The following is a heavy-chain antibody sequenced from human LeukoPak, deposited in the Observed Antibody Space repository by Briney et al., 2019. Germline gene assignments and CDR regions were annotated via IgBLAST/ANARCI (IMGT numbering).Heavy chain of an antibody. D-gene: IGHD2-15*01. CDR3: ARAPDLYCSGDSCYNEFDP. CDR2: IIPIFGTA. J-gene: IGHJ5*02. Sequence: SVKVSCKASGYTFSSYGISWVRQAPGQGLEWMGGIIPIFGTANYAQKFQGRVTITADESTSTAYMELSSLRSEDTAVYYCARAPDLYCSGDSCYNEFDPWGQGTLVTVSS. CDR1: GYTFSSYG. V-gene: IGHV1-69*13.